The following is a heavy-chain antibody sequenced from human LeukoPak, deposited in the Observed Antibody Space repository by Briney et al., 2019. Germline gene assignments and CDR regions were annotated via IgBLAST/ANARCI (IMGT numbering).Heavy chain of an antibody. CDR3: AKDHGKEDTAMAYY. CDR1: GFTFSSYG. D-gene: IGHD5-18*01. Sequence: GRSVRLSCAASGFTFSSYGMHWARQAPGKGLEWVAVISYDGSNKYYADSVKGRFTISRDNSKNTLYLQMNSLRAEDTAVYYCAKDHGKEDTAMAYYWRQGTLVTVSS. CDR2: ISYDGSNK. J-gene: IGHJ4*02. V-gene: IGHV3-30*18.